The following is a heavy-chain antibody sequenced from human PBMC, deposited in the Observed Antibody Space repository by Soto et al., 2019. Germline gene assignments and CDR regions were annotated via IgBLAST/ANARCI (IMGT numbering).Heavy chain of an antibody. CDR1: GFTYEDSA. CDR3: AKDRRGYYGSGSLDY. CDR2: IGWNSGSV. Sequence: EVQLVESGGGLVQPGGSLRLFCVGSGFTYEDSAMHWVRQVSGKGLEWVSGIGWNSGSVCYVDSVKGLFTISRDNAKNSLYLQMNSLRPEDTTLYYCAKDRRGYYGSGSLDYWGLSTLVTVSS. V-gene: IGHV3-9*01. J-gene: IGHJ4*02. D-gene: IGHD3-10*01.